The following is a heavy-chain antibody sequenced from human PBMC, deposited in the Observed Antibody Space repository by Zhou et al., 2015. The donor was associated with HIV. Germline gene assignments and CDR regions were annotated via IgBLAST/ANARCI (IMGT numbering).Heavy chain of an antibody. J-gene: IGHJ4*02. CDR3: ARGSVSYTAMALFDY. V-gene: IGHV1-2*02. Sequence: QVQLVQSGAEVKKPGASMRVSCKASAYTFTAYYLHWVRQAPGQGLEWMGWINPNSGGTNYAQKFQGRVTMTRDTSITTAYMELSRLRSDDTAVYYCARGSVSYTAMALFDYWGQGTLVTVSS. CDR1: AYTFTAYY. CDR2: INPNSGGT. D-gene: IGHD5-18*01.